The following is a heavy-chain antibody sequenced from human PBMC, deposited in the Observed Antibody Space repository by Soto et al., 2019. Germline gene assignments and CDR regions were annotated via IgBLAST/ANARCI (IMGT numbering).Heavy chain of an antibody. CDR3: ASGANWFDP. V-gene: IGHV4-59*01. CDR2: MYYNGNI. D-gene: IGHD3-16*01. CDR1: GGSISNYY. J-gene: IGHJ5*02. Sequence: SETLSLTCNVSGGSISNYYWTWVRQSPEKGLERIGYMYYNGNINYNPSLKSRVTISIDTSKNQFSLTLKSVTAADTAVYYCASGANWFDPWGQGVLVTSPQ.